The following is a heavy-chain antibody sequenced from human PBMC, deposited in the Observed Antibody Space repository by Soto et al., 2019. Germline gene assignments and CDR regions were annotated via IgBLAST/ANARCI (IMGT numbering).Heavy chain of an antibody. CDR3: GRPLTQPEYCSGGSCYFEVDF. Sequence: ASVKVSCKASGYRFTSYGISWVRQAPGQGLEWVGWIGAYNGDTKYAQRLQGRVTLTTDTSTSTAYMELESLRSDDTAVYYCGRPLTQPEYCSGGSCYFEVDFWGQGTLVTVSS. D-gene: IGHD2-15*01. CDR2: IGAYNGDT. CDR1: GYRFTSYG. V-gene: IGHV1-18*01. J-gene: IGHJ4*02.